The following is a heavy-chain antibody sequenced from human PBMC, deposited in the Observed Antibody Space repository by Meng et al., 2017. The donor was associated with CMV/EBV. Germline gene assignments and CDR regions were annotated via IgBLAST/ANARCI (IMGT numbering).Heavy chain of an antibody. V-gene: IGHV3-9*01. CDR2: ISWNGYSI. D-gene: IGHD5-18*01. CDR3: TKDAGYTYGATYYYYGLDV. Sequence: SLKISCAASGFTFETSAMHWVRQAPGKGLEWVSGISWNGYSISYAASVKGLFTISRDDAKNSLYLQMNSLRAEDTALYYCTKDAGYTYGATYYYYGLDVWGQGTTVTVSS. CDR1: GFTFETSA. J-gene: IGHJ6*02.